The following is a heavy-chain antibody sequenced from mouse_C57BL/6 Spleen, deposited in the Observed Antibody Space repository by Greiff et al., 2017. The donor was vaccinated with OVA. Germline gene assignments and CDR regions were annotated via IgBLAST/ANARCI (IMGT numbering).Heavy chain of an antibody. V-gene: IGHV1-82*01. CDR3: ARSGDYGNPDY. CDR1: GYAFSSSW. Sequence: VQLQQSGPELVKPGASVKISCKASGYAFSSSWMNWVKQRPGKGLEWIGRIYPGDGDTNYNGKFKGKATLTADKSSSTAYMQLSSLTSEDSAVYFCARSGDYGNPDYWGQGTTLTVSS. CDR2: IYPGDGDT. D-gene: IGHD2-1*01. J-gene: IGHJ2*01.